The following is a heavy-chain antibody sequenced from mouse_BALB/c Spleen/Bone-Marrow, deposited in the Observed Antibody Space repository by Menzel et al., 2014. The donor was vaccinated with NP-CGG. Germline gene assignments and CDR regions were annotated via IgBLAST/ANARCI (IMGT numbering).Heavy chain of an antibody. CDR2: IWSGGST. Sequence: VNVVESGPGLVRPSQSLSITCTVSGFSLTSYGVHWVRQSPGKGLEWLGVIWSGGSTDYNAAFISRLSISKDNSKSQVFFKMNSLQANDTAIYYCARNSGGFAYWGQGTLVTVSA. CDR1: GFSLTSYG. V-gene: IGHV2-2*02. CDR3: ARNSGGFAY. J-gene: IGHJ3*01.